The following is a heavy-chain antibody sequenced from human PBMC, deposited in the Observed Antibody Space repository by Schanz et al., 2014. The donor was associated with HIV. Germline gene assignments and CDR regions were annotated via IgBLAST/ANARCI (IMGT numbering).Heavy chain of an antibody. CDR1: GGTFSIYA. Sequence: QVQLVQSGAEVKKPGSSVKVSCKASGGTFSIYAISWVRQAPGQGLEWMGGIIPNSGDTDYAQKFQGRVTMTRDTSISTAYMELSRLRSEDTAVYYCARGRETVTTYFDFWGQGTLVTVSS. V-gene: IGHV1-2*02. J-gene: IGHJ4*02. CDR3: ARGRETVTTYFDF. D-gene: IGHD4-17*01. CDR2: IIPNSGDT.